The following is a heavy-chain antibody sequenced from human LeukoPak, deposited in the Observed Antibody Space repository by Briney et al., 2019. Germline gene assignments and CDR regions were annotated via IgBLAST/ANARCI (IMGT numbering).Heavy chain of an antibody. CDR2: MDPTGSQK. D-gene: IGHD1-1*01. CDR1: QFTFNGSW. CDR3: AIWTSGNY. V-gene: IGHV3-7*01. Sequence: PAGSLTLSCADSQFTFNGSWMNWVRQAPGKGLEWVANMDPTGSQKRYVDSVKGRFTISKDNPGASLYFDMHSLRAEDTAIYYCAIWTSGNYWGQGTLVTVSS. J-gene: IGHJ4*02.